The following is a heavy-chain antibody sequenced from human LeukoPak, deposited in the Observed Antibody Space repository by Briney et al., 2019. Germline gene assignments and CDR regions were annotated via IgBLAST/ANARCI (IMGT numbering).Heavy chain of an antibody. CDR1: GGTFSSYA. J-gene: IGHJ4*02. V-gene: IGHV1-69*01. CDR2: IIPIFGTA. CDR3: ASLWGSKQVATEG. Sequence: ASVKVSCKASGGTFSSYAISWVRQAPGQGLEWVGGIIPIFGTANYAQKFQGRVTIIANESTGTAYMELSSLRSEDTAVYYFASLWGSKQVATEGWGQGTLVTVSS. D-gene: IGHD5-12*01.